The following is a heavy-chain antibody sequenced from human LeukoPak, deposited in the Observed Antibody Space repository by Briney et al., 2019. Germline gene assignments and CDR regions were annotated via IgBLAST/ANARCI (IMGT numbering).Heavy chain of an antibody. V-gene: IGHV3-21*01. D-gene: IGHD2-8*01. Sequence: GGSLRLSCAASGFTFSSYSMNWVRQAPGEGLEWVSSISSSSSYIYYADSVKGRFTISRDNAKNSLYLQMNSLRAGDTAVYYCARATLYGFYDYWGQGTLVTVSS. J-gene: IGHJ4*02. CDR2: ISSSSSYI. CDR1: GFTFSSYS. CDR3: ARATLYGFYDY.